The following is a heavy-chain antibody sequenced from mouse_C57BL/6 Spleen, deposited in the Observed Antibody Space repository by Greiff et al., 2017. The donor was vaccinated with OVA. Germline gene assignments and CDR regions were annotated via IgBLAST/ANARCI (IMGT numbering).Heavy chain of an antibody. Sequence: VQLQQSGPELVKPGDSVKISCKASGYSFTGYFMNWVMQSHGKSLEWIGRINPYNGDTFYNQKFKGKATLTVDKSSSTAHMELRSLTSEDSAVYYCARSYYGNYVDDYWGQGTTLTVSS. V-gene: IGHV1-20*01. J-gene: IGHJ2*01. CDR1: GYSFTGYF. D-gene: IGHD2-1*01. CDR3: ARSYYGNYVDDY. CDR2: INPYNGDT.